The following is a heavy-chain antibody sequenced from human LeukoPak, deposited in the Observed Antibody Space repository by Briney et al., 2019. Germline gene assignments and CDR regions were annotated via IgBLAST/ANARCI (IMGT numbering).Heavy chain of an antibody. V-gene: IGHV3-9*01. CDR1: GFTFDDYA. D-gene: IGHD6-25*01. Sequence: GGSLRLSCAASGFTFDDYAMHWVRQAPGKGLEWVSGISWNSGSIGYADSVKGRFTISRDNAKNSLYLQMISLRAEDTAVYYCASGSGGSYYFDYWGQGTLVTFSS. CDR2: ISWNSGSI. CDR3: ASGSGGSYYFDY. J-gene: IGHJ4*02.